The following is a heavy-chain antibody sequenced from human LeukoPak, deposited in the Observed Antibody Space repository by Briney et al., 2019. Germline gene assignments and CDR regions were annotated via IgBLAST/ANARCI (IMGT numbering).Heavy chain of an antibody. Sequence: HSGGSLRLSCAASGFTFSGSAMHWVRQASGKGLEWVGRIRSKASSYATAYAASVKGMFTISRDDSKNTAYLQMNSLKTEDTAVYYCTTFYYYDSPDAFDIWGQGTMVTVSS. V-gene: IGHV3-73*01. CDR2: IRSKASSYAT. J-gene: IGHJ3*02. CDR3: TTFYYYDSPDAFDI. CDR1: GFTFSGSA. D-gene: IGHD3-22*01.